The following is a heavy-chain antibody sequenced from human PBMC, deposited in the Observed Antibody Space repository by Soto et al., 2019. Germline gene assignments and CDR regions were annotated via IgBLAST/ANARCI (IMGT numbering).Heavy chain of an antibody. V-gene: IGHV5-51*01. Sequence: VQLVQSGAEVKKPGESLKISCKGSGYSFTSSWIGWVRQMPGKGLEWMGIIYPGDSDTTYSPSFQGQVTISADKSINTASLQWCSLKASDTAMYYCTRHAYDSSDYYCLDYWGQGTLVTVSS. J-gene: IGHJ4*02. CDR3: TRHAYDSSDYYCLDY. CDR2: IYPGDSDT. D-gene: IGHD3-22*01. CDR1: GYSFTSSW.